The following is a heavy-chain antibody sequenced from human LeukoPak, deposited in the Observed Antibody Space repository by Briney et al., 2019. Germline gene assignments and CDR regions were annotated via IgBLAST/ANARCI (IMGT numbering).Heavy chain of an antibody. D-gene: IGHD4-17*01. CDR3: AREVNGDYYSDY. CDR2: ISAYNGNT. V-gene: IGHV1-18*01. Sequence: ASVTVSCKASVYTFTGYGISWVRQAPGQGLEWMGWISAYNGNTNYAQRLQGRVTMTTDTSTSTAYMELRSLRSDDTAVYYCAREVNGDYYSDYWGQGTLVTVSS. J-gene: IGHJ4*02. CDR1: VYTFTGYG.